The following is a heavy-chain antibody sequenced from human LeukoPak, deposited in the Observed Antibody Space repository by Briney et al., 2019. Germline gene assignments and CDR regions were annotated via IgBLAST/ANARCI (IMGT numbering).Heavy chain of an antibody. CDR3: ARGLGTEGYCSGGSCYEDNWFDP. D-gene: IGHD2-15*01. CDR2: MNPNSGNT. Sequence: ASVKVSCKASGYTFTSYDINWVRQATGQGLEWMEWMNPNSGNTGYAQKFQGRVTMTRNTSISTAYMELSSLRSEDTAVYYCARGLGTEGYCSGGSCYEDNWFDPWGQGTLVTVSS. CDR1: GYTFTSYD. J-gene: IGHJ5*02. V-gene: IGHV1-8*01.